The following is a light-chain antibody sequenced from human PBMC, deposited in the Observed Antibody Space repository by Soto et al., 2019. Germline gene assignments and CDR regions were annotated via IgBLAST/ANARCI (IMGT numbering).Light chain of an antibody. CDR1: SSDVGGYNY. CDR2: DVS. J-gene: IGLJ2*01. V-gene: IGLV2-14*01. CDR3: SSYTSSSTLRV. Sequence: QSVLTQPASVSGSLGQSITISCTGTSSDVGGYNYVSWYQQHPGKAPKLMIYDVSNRPSGVSNRFSGSKSGNTASLTISGLQAEDEADYYCSSYTSSSTLRVFGGGTKLTVL.